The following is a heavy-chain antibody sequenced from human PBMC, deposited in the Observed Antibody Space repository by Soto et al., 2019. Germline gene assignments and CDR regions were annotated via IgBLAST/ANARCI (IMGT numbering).Heavy chain of an antibody. CDR2: INPHSGDT. Sequence: QVQLVQSGAEVKKPGASVKVSYVASGYTFTDHYIHWLRQAPVQGLEWMGWINPHSGDTIYAQKFQGRVTLTRDTSISTAYMELSRLRSDDTAVYYCARGRTVNFYGMDVWGQGTTVTVSS. CDR3: ARGRTVNFYGMDV. D-gene: IGHD4-17*01. V-gene: IGHV1-2*02. J-gene: IGHJ6*02. CDR1: GYTFTDHY.